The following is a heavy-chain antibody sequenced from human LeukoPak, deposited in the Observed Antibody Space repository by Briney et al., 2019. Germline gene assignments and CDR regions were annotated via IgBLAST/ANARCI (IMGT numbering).Heavy chain of an antibody. CDR2: ISNDAINK. J-gene: IGHJ6*03. CDR1: GFIFSTYA. Sequence: PGGSLRLSCAASGFIFSTYAIHWVRQAPGKGLEWVALISNDAINKYFADSVKGRFTISRDNSKNTVYLQMNSLRAEDTAVYYCAKPVGATSESYYYMDVRGKGTTVTVSS. V-gene: IGHV3-30*04. D-gene: IGHD1-26*01. CDR3: AKPVGATSESYYYMDV.